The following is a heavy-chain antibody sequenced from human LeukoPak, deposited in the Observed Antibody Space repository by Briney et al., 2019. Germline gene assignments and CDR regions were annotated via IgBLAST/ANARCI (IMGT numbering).Heavy chain of an antibody. CDR1: GGTFSSYA. V-gene: IGHV1-69*04. CDR2: IIPILGIA. J-gene: IGHJ4*02. D-gene: IGHD6-19*01. Sequence: SVKVSCKASGGTFSSYAISWVRQAPGQGLEWMGRIIPILGIANYAQKFQGRVTITADKSTSTAYMELSSLRSEDTAVYYCATPGEQWLAGHFDYWGQGTLVTVSS. CDR3: ATPGEQWLAGHFDY.